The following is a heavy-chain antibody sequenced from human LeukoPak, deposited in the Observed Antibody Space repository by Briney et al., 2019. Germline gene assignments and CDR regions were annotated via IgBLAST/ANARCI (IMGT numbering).Heavy chain of an antibody. V-gene: IGHV4-39*07. CDR3: AAGQRTILRRSRRAFDI. CDR1: GGSISSSSYY. D-gene: IGHD2/OR15-2a*01. CDR2: INHSGST. Sequence: SETLSLTCTVSGGSISSSSYYWSWIRQPPVKGLEWIGEINHSGSTNYNPSLKSRVTISVDTSKNQFSLKLSSVTAADTAVYYCAAGQRTILRRSRRAFDIWGQGTMVTVSS. J-gene: IGHJ3*02.